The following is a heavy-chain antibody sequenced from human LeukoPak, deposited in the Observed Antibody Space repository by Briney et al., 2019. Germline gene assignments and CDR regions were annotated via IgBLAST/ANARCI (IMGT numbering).Heavy chain of an antibody. Sequence: TSETLSLTCIVSGGSMGSYFWSWIRQPAGKGLEWIGRFYSSGNTDYNPSLKSRVTMSADTSKNQFSMELTSVTAADTAVYYCARLVKGSWYFDYWGQGTLVTVSS. V-gene: IGHV4-4*07. CDR1: GGSMGSYF. D-gene: IGHD6-13*01. CDR3: ARLVKGSWYFDY. J-gene: IGHJ4*02. CDR2: FYSSGNT.